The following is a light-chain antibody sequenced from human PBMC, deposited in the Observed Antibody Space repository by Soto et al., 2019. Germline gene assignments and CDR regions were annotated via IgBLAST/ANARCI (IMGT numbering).Light chain of an antibody. CDR1: NIGSKS. Sequence: SYELPQPPSVSVAPGQTARITLGGTNIGSKSVHWYQQKPGQAPVLVVYDDSDRPSGIPERFSGSNSGNTATLTITRVGAGDEADYYCQVWDRRSDHVVFGGGTKLTVL. J-gene: IGLJ2*01. V-gene: IGLV3-21*02. CDR3: QVWDRRSDHVV. CDR2: DDS.